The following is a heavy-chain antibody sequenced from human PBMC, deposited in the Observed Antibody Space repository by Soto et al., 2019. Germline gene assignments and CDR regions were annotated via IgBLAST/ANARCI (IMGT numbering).Heavy chain of an antibody. CDR1: GFRFSSYW. V-gene: IGHV3-74*01. D-gene: IGHD2-15*01. J-gene: IGHJ3*01. CDR3: ARSPGGYYID. CDR2: ISPDGTST. Sequence: EVQVVESGGGLVQPGGSLRLSCADSGFRFSSYWMHWVRQGPGQGLVWVSRISPDGTSTNYADSVRGRFTISRDNAKNTLYLQMDSLSAEDTAVYYCARSPGGYYIDWGQGTMVTVSS.